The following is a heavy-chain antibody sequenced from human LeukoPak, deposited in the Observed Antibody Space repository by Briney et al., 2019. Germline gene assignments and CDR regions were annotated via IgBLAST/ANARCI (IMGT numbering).Heavy chain of an antibody. Sequence: GGSLRLSCAASGFTFSNACMRGVRQAPGKGLEWVGRIKSNNDGGTTDYAAPVKGRVTISRDDSKNTLYLQMNNLKTEDTAVYYCTTFPGGFDNWGQGTVVSVSS. D-gene: IGHD2-15*01. J-gene: IGHJ3*02. CDR2: IKSNNDGGTT. CDR1: GFTFSNAC. CDR3: TTFPGGFDN. V-gene: IGHV3-15*05.